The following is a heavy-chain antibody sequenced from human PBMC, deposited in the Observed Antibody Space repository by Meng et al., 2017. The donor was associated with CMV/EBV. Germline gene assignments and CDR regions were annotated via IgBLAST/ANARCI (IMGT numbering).Heavy chain of an antibody. CDR2: ISYDGSNK. D-gene: IGHD1-26*01. Sequence: SCKASGYTFTGYYMHWVRQAPGKGLEWVAVISYDGSNKYYADSVKGRFTISRDNSKNTLYLQMNSLRAEDTAVYYCAREGVGWELLGSPFDYWGQGTLVTVSS. CDR1: GYTFTGYY. CDR3: AREGVGWELLGSPFDY. J-gene: IGHJ4*02. V-gene: IGHV3-30*04.